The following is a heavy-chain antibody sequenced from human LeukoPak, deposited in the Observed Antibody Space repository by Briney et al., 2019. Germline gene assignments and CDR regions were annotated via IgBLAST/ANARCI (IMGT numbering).Heavy chain of an antibody. D-gene: IGHD2-21*02. CDR1: GFTFSNYW. CDR2: IKPDGSEK. CDR3: ARDLDTYVVLTAYDTFDI. J-gene: IGHJ3*02. V-gene: IGHV3-7*01. Sequence: HGGSLRLSCGGSGFTFSNYWMTWVRQAPGKGLEWVANIKPDGSEKHYADSVEGRFTISRDNARNSLYLQMNSLRAEDTALYYCARDLDTYVVLTAYDTFDIWGQGTMVTVSS.